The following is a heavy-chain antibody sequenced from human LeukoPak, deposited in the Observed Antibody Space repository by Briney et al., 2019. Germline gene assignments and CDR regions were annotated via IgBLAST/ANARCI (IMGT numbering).Heavy chain of an antibody. V-gene: IGHV3-23*01. CDR3: AKDGEGYSSSWFDY. D-gene: IGHD6-13*01. J-gene: IGHJ4*02. CDR2: ISGSGGST. CDR1: GSTFSSYA. Sequence: GGSLRLSCAASGSTFSSYAMSWVRQAPGKGLEWVSAISGSGGSTYYADSVKGRFTISRDNSKNTLYLQMNSLRAEDTAVYYCAKDGEGYSSSWFDYWGQGTLVTVSS.